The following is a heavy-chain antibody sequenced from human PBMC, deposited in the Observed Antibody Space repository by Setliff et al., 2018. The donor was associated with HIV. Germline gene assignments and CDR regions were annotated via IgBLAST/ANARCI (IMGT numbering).Heavy chain of an antibody. CDR3: ARRRTRDAFDI. J-gene: IGHJ3*02. CDR2: VYYSGST. V-gene: IGHV4-34*01. CDR1: GGSFSGYY. D-gene: IGHD2-2*01. Sequence: SETLSLTCAVYGGSFSGYYWSWIRQPPGKGLEWIGSVYYSGSTYYNSSLKRRVTISVDTSKNQFSLKLRSVTAADTAVYYCARRRTRDAFDIWGQGTMVTV.